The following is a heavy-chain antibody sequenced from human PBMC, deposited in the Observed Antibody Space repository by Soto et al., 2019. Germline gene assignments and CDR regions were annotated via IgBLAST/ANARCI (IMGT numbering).Heavy chain of an antibody. D-gene: IGHD6-13*01. CDR2: ISGSGGST. CDR1: GFTFSSYA. J-gene: IGHJ6*02. Sequence: GGSLRLSCAASGFTFSSYAMSWVRQAPGKGLEWVSAISGSGGSTYYADSVKGRFTISRDNSKNTLYLQMNSLRAEDTAIYYCAKGQAAAGTSVYYYCGMDVWGQGTTVTVSS. V-gene: IGHV3-23*01. CDR3: AKGQAAAGTSVYYYCGMDV.